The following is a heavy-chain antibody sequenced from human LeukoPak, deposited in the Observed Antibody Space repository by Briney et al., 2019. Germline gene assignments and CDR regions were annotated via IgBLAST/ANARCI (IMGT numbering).Heavy chain of an antibody. V-gene: IGHV4-59*01. D-gene: IGHD2-21*02. CDR2: IYNSGST. CDR1: GGSISSYY. J-gene: IGHJ4*02. Sequence: PSETLSLTCTVSGGSISSYYWSWIRQPPGQGLEWIGYIYNSGSTNYNPSLKSRVTISVDTSKNQFSLKLSSVTAADTAVYYCARRWSGGDYHFDYWGQGTLVTVSS. CDR3: ARRWSGGDYHFDY.